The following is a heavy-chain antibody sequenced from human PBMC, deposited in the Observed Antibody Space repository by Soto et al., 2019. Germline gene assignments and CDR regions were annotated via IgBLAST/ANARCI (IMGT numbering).Heavy chain of an antibody. D-gene: IGHD6-19*01. J-gene: IGHJ4*02. V-gene: IGHV1-69*13. CDR1: GGTFSSYA. CDR3: AREEIPVPGTRGGFDY. Sequence: SVKVSCKASGGTFSSYAISWVRQAPGQGLEWMGGIIPIFGTANYAQKFQGRVTITADESTSTAYMELTSLRSDDTAVYYCAREEIPVPGTRGGFDYWGQGTLVTVSS. CDR2: IIPIFGTA.